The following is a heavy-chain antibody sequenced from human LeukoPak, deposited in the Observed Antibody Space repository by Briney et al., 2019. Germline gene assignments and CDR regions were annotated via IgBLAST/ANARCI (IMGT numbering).Heavy chain of an antibody. V-gene: IGHV4-61*02. CDR3: ARNGVPAANRGHWFDP. CDR1: GGSISSGSYY. J-gene: IGHJ5*02. D-gene: IGHD2-2*01. Sequence: PSETLSLTCTVSGGSISSGSYYWSWIRQPAGKGLEWIGRIYTSGSTNYNPSLKSRVTISVDTSKNQFSLKLSSVTAADTAVYYCARNGVPAANRGHWFDPWGQGTLVIVSS. CDR2: IYTSGST.